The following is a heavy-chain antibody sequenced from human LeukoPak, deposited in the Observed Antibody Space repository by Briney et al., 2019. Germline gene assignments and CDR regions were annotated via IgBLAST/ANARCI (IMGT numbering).Heavy chain of an antibody. J-gene: IGHJ3*02. CDR3: ARLSSGPRVRRITMVRGVMADAFDI. CDR1: GGYFSGYY. V-gene: IGHV4-34*01. Sequence: SETLSLTCAVYGGYFSGYYWSWIRQPPGKGLEWIGEINHSGSTNYNPSLKSRVTISVDTSKNQFSLKLSSVTAADTAVYYCARLSSGPRVRRITMVRGVMADAFDIWGQGTMVTVSS. CDR2: INHSGST. D-gene: IGHD3-10*01.